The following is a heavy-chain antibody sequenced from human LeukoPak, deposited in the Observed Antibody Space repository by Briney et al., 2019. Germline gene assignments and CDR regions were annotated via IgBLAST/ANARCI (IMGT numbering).Heavy chain of an antibody. V-gene: IGHV4-39*01. J-gene: IGHJ4*02. D-gene: IGHD6-13*01. CDR1: GVSISSSSYY. CDR2: IYYSGST. CDR3: ARAYSSSWYYFDY. Sequence: SETLSLTCTVSGVSISSSSYYWGWIRQPPGKGLEWIGSIYYSGSTYYNPSLKSRVTISVDTSKNQFSLKLSSVTAADTAVYYCARAYSSSWYYFDYWGQGTLVTVPS.